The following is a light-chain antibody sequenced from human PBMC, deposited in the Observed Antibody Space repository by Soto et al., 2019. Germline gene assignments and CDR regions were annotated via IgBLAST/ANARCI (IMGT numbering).Light chain of an antibody. V-gene: IGKV3D-20*02. J-gene: IGKJ5*01. CDR3: HQRSNWPPDT. CDR1: QTVSSNY. CDR2: GPS. Sequence: ESLLTQSPDTLSLSPGERATLSCRASQTVSSNYSAWCQQRPGQAPRLLIYGPSPRATGVPARFSGSGSGTDFTLTISSLEPEDFAVYYCHQRSNWPPDTFGQGTRLEIK.